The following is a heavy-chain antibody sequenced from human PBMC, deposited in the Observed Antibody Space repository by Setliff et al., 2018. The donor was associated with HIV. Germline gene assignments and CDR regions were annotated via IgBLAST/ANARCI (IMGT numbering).Heavy chain of an antibody. Sequence: PSETLSLTCAVSGYSISIGYYWGWIRQPPGKGLEWIGNIYHSGSTYYNPSLKSRVTISVDTSKNRFSLKLSSVTAADTAVYYCARLPDINSWPFDYWARGTLVTVSS. CDR3: ARLPDINSWPFDY. J-gene: IGHJ4*02. D-gene: IGHD6-13*01. CDR2: IYHSGST. V-gene: IGHV4-38-2*01. CDR1: GYSISIGYY.